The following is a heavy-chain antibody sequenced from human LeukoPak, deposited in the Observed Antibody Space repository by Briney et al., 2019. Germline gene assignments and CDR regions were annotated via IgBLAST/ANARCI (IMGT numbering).Heavy chain of an antibody. V-gene: IGHV1-18*01. Sequence: GASVKVSCKASGYTFTSYGISWVRQAPGQGLEWMGWISAYNGNTNYAQKLQGRVTMTTDTSTSTAYMELRSLRSDDTAVYYCARDGIRDRYYSSGWSGAFDIWGQGTMVTVSS. J-gene: IGHJ3*02. CDR2: ISAYNGNT. CDR1: GYTFTSYG. D-gene: IGHD6-19*01. CDR3: ARDGIRDRYYSSGWSGAFDI.